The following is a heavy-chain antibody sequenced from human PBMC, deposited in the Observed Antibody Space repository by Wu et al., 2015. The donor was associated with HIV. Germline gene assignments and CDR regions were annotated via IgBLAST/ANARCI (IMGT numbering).Heavy chain of an antibody. CDR2: ISTFNANT. J-gene: IGHJ4*02. Sequence: QIQLVQSGAEVKKPGASVKVSCKASGYIFSSFGISWVRQVPGQGLEWMGWISTFNANTNHAQKFQGRLTMTTNTSAGTAYMDLRSLSSDDTAVYYCARSEYSSGWSYYFDYWGQGTLVTVSS. CDR3: ARSEYSSGWSYYFDY. D-gene: IGHD6-19*01. CDR1: GYIFSSFG. V-gene: IGHV1-18*01.